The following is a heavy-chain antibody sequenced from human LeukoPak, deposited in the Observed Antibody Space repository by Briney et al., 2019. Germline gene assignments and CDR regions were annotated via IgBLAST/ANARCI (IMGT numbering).Heavy chain of an antibody. V-gene: IGHV1-46*01. CDR2: INPSGGST. CDR1: GNTFTRNY. J-gene: IGHJ4*02. CDR3: ARDLTQHIVVVTGGTAWDY. Sequence: ASVKVSCKASGNTFTRNYIQWVRQAPGQGLEWMGIINPSGGSTSYAQKFQGRVTMTRDTSTSTVYMELSSLRSEDTAVYYCARDLTQHIVVVTGGTAWDYWGQGTLVTVSS. D-gene: IGHD2-21*02.